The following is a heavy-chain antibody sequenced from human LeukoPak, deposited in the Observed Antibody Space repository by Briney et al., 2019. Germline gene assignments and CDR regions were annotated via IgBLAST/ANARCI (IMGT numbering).Heavy chain of an antibody. D-gene: IGHD5-18*01. J-gene: IGHJ4*02. CDR2: ISSSSNYI. CDR1: GFTFSGYG. V-gene: IGHV3-21*04. CDR3: ARVDTVMAYYFDL. Sequence: GGSLRLSCAVSGFTFSGYGMNWVRQAPGKGLEWVSFISSSSNYISYADSVKGRFTISRDNAKNSLYLQMNSLRAEDTAVYYCARVDTVMAYYFDLWGQGTLVTVSS.